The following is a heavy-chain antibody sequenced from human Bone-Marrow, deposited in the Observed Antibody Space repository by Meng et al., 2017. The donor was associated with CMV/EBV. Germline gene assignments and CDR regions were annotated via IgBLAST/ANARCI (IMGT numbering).Heavy chain of an antibody. CDR1: GYTFTSYD. V-gene: IGHV1-2*02. CDR3: ARVRHCSSTSCYLLISTWRQH. Sequence: ASVKVSCKASGYTFTSYDINWVRQAPGQGLEWMGWINPNSGGTNYAQKFQGRVTMTRDTSISTAYMELSRLRSDDTAVYYCARVRHCSSTSCYLLISTWRQHWGQGTLVTVSS. J-gene: IGHJ1*01. CDR2: INPNSGGT. D-gene: IGHD2-2*01.